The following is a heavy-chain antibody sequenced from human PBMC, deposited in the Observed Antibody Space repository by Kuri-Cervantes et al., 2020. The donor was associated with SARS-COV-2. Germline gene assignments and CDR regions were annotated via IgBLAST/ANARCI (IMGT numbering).Heavy chain of an antibody. Sequence: AGSLRLSCAASGFTFSSYAMTWVRQAAGKGLEWVSYISSSSRTIYYADSVKGRFSISRDNAKNSLFLQISSLRAEDTAVYYCARTSGPMDVWGQGTTVTVSS. J-gene: IGHJ6*02. V-gene: IGHV3-48*04. CDR1: GFTFSSYA. CDR2: ISSSSRTI. D-gene: IGHD3-3*01. CDR3: ARTSGPMDV.